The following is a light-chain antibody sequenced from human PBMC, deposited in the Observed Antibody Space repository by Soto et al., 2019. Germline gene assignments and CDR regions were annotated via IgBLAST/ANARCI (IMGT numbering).Light chain of an antibody. J-gene: IGLJ1*01. V-gene: IGLV2-11*01. CDR1: SSDVGVSRS. CDR2: DVT. CDR3: CSCEGRLF. Sequence: QSALTQPRSVSGSPGQSVTISCTGTSSDVGVSRSVSWYQQHPGKAPKLIISDVTKRPSGVPYRFSGSKSGNTASLTISGLQAADEADDYCCSCEGRLFFGTGTKVTVL.